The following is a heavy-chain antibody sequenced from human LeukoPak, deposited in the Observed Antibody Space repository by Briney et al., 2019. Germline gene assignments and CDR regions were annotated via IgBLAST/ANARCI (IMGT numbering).Heavy chain of an antibody. J-gene: IGHJ4*02. CDR1: GFTFSSYG. CDR3: ARVGSSWSTYFDY. D-gene: IGHD6-13*01. Sequence: GGSLRLSCAASGFTFSSYGMHWVRQAPGKGLEWVAVIWYDGSNKYYADSVKGRFTISRDNSKNTLYLQMNSLRAEDTAVYYCARVGSSWSTYFDYWGQGTLVTVSS. V-gene: IGHV3-33*01. CDR2: IWYDGSNK.